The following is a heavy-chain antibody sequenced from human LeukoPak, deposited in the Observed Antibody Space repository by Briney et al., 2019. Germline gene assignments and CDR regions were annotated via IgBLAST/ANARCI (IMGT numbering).Heavy chain of an antibody. Sequence: GGSLRLSCAASGFTFSNAWMSWVRQAPGKGLGWVGRIKGKTDGGTTDYAAPVKGRFTISRDDSKNTLYLQMNSLKTEDTAVYYCTTTSDYGDHKRWGQGTLVTVSS. J-gene: IGHJ4*02. CDR1: GFTFSNAW. V-gene: IGHV3-15*05. CDR2: IKGKTDGGTT. D-gene: IGHD4-17*01. CDR3: TTTSDYGDHKR.